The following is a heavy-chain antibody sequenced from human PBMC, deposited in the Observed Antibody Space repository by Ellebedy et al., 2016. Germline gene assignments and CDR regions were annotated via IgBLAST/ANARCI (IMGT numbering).Heavy chain of an antibody. V-gene: IGHV1-18*01. CDR1: GGISNSHG. D-gene: IGHD6-19*01. CDR3: ARDQAHSSGWNDY. Sequence: ASVKVSXKAPGGISNSHGFRWVRQAPGQGLEWMGWSSAYYGNTVYAQNLQGRVTMTTDTSTSTAYMELRSLRSDDTAVYYSARDQAHSSGWNDYWGQGTLVTVSS. J-gene: IGHJ4*02. CDR2: SSAYYGNT.